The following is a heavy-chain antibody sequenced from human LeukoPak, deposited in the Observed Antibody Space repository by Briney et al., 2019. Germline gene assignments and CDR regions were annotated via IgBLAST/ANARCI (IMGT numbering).Heavy chain of an antibody. CDR2: IDAGNGDT. CDR1: GYTFSDYA. CDR3: ARWSTSDWPLDH. D-gene: IGHD2-2*01. Sequence: GASVKVSCKASGYTFSDYAMHWVRQAPGQRFEWMGWIDAGNGDTRYSQKFQGRVTTTRDTSASTAYIELRSLRPEDTAMYYCARWSTSDWPLDHWGQETLVTISS. V-gene: IGHV1-3*01. J-gene: IGHJ4*02.